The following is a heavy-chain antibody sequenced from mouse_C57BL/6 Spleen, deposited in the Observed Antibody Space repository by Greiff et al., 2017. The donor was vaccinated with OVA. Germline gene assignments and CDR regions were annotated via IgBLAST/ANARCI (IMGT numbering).Heavy chain of an antibody. V-gene: IGHV1-55*01. CDR3: ARQYGNWDYFDY. J-gene: IGHJ2*01. D-gene: IGHD2-10*02. CDR1: GYTFTSYW. Sequence: VQLQQPGAELVKPGASVKMSCKASGYTFTSYWITWVKQRPGQGLEWIGDIYPGSGSTNYNEKFKSKATLTVDTSSSTAYMQLSSLTSEDSAVYYCARQYGNWDYFDYWGQGTTLTVSS. CDR2: IYPGSGST.